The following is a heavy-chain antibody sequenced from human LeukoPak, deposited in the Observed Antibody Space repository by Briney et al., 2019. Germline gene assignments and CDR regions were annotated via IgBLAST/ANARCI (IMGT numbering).Heavy chain of an antibody. CDR1: GGSLSSYY. CDR2: IYYSGSA. D-gene: IGHD5-18*01. J-gene: IGHJ4*02. CDR3: ARDKQPGDN. Sequence: PSETLSLTCTVSGGSLSSYYWSWIRQPPGKGPEWIGYIYYSGSADYNPSLKSRVTISVDTSKNKFSLKLSSVTAADTAVYYCARDKQPGDNWGQGTLVTVSS. V-gene: IGHV4-59*01.